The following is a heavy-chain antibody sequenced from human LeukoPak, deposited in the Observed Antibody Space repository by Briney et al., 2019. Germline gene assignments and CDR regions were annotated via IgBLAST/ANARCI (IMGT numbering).Heavy chain of an antibody. CDR2: IKSDGSDK. CDR1: GFTFSSYW. Sequence: GGSLRLSCATSGFTFSSYWMGWVRQAPGKGLEWVANIKSDGSDKYYVDSVKGRFTISRDNAKNSLYLQMNSLRAEDTAIYYCARASAVAGTRDYWGQGTLVTVSS. J-gene: IGHJ4*02. V-gene: IGHV3-7*01. D-gene: IGHD6-19*01. CDR3: ARASAVAGTRDY.